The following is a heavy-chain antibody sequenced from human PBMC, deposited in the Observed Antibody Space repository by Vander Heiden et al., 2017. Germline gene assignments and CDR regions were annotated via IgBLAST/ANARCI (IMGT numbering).Heavy chain of an antibody. Sequence: VQLLESGGSLVHPRGCLNMSCAASGFTFSGEAMGWVRQAPGKGLEWVSSINGKGGNTYCADSVKGRFTISRDNPKNTLYLQMNTLRAEDTALYYCARDLDYGGNPGGFTAFDYWGQGTLVTVSS. D-gene: IGHD4-17*01. J-gene: IGHJ4*02. CDR3: ARDLDYGGNPGGFTAFDY. CDR2: INGKGGNT. CDR1: GFTFSGEA. V-gene: IGHV3-23*01.